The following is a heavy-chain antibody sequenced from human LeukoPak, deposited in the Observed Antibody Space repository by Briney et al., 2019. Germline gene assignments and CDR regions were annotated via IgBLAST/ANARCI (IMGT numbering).Heavy chain of an antibody. D-gene: IGHD3-10*01. Sequence: PSETLSLTCTVSGGSISSGSYYWSWIRQPPGKGLEWIGYIYYSESTNYNPSLKSRVTISVDTSKNQFSLKLSSVTAADTAVYYCARDTYYYGSGSYYRAPYYYYMDVWGKGTTVTVSS. CDR3: ARDTYYYGSGSYYRAPYYYYMDV. V-gene: IGHV4-61*01. CDR2: IYYSEST. CDR1: GGSISSGSYY. J-gene: IGHJ6*03.